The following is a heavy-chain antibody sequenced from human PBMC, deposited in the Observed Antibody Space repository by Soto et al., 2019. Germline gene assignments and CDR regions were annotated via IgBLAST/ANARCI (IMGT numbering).Heavy chain of an antibody. Sequence: PGGSLRLSCAASGFTFSSYAMSWVRQAPGKGLEWVSAISGSGGSTYYADSVKGRFTISRDNSKNTLYLQMNSLRAEDTAVYYYSKGGLISIVRGVISIDHWGQGTLVTVSS. CDR2: ISGSGGST. D-gene: IGHD3-10*01. CDR1: GFTFSSYA. J-gene: IGHJ4*02. CDR3: SKGGLISIVRGVISIDH. V-gene: IGHV3-23*01.